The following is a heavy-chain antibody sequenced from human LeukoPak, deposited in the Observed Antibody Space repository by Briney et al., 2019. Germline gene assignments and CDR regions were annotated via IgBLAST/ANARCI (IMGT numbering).Heavy chain of an antibody. J-gene: IGHJ4*02. CDR1: GGSFSGYY. D-gene: IGHD2-2*01. CDR2: INHSGST. Sequence: KPSETLSLTCAVYGGSFSGYYWSWLRQPPGKGLEWIGEINHSGSTNYNPSLKSRVTISVDTSKNQFSLKLSSVTAADTAVYYRARGRGGCSSTSCYSTSWDYWGQGTLVTVSS. CDR3: ARGRGGCSSTSCYSTSWDY. V-gene: IGHV4-34*01.